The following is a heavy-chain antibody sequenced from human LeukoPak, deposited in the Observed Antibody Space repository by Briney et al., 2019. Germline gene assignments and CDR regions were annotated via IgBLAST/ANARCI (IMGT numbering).Heavy chain of an antibody. CDR3: AKSPSGRSRISRFDY. CDR1: GFTFSGYG. CDR2: ISYDGSNK. V-gene: IGHV3-30*18. Sequence: TGGSLRLSCAASGFTFSGYGMHWVRQAPGKGLEWVAVISYDGSNKYYADSVNGRFTISRDNSKNTLSLQMNGLRAEDTAVYYCAKSPSGRSRISRFDYWGQGILVTVSS. D-gene: IGHD1-26*01. J-gene: IGHJ4*02.